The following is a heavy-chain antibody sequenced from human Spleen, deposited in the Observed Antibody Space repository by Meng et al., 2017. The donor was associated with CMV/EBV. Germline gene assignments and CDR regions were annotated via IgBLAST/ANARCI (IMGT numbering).Heavy chain of an antibody. V-gene: IGHV1-46*01. CDR2: INPSGGST. CDR1: GYTFTSYY. J-gene: IGHJ6*02. Sequence: ASVKVSCKASGYTFTSYYMHWVRQAPGQGLEWMGIINPSGGSTSCAQKFQGRVTMTRDTSTSTVYMELSSLRSEDTAVYYCARDGYCSSTSCYLDYYYGMDVWGQGTTVTVSS. CDR3: ARDGYCSSTSCYLDYYYGMDV. D-gene: IGHD2-2*03.